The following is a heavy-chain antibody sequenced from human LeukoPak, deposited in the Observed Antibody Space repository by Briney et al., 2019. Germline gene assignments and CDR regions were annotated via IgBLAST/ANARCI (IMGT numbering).Heavy chain of an antibody. D-gene: IGHD5-12*01. CDR2: IIPILGIA. V-gene: IGHV1-69*04. CDR1: GGTFSSYA. CDR3: ASVQRRYPLSGSEGAFDY. Sequence: SVKVSSNASGGTFSSYAISWVRQAPGQGLERMGRIIPILGIANYAQKFQGRVTITADKSTSTAYMELSSLRSEDTAVYYCASVQRRYPLSGSEGAFDYWGQGTLVTVSS. J-gene: IGHJ4*02.